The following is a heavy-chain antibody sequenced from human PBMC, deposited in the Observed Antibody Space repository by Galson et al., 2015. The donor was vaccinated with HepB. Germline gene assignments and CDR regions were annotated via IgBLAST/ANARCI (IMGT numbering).Heavy chain of an antibody. J-gene: IGHJ4*02. V-gene: IGHV3-64*02. CDR3: ARQGAYSYYVYFDS. CDR1: GFTFSSYS. D-gene: IGHD4-11*01. Sequence: SLRLSCAASGFTFSSYSMQWVRQAPGKGLEYISSISPDRGNTYYADSVKGRFTISRDNSKNTLYLQMGSLRTDDMAVYYCARQGAYSYYVYFDSWGQGTLVTVSS. CDR2: ISPDRGNT.